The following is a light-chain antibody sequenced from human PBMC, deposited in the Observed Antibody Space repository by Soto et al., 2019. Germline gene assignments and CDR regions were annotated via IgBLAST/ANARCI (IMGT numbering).Light chain of an antibody. CDR2: GAS. CDR3: QQYYNWPRT. V-gene: IGKV3-15*01. Sequence: EIVLTQSPATLSVSPGERATLSCRASQSVSSCLAWYQQKPGQAPRLLIFGASARPTGIPARISGSGSGTEFTLTISSLQSEDFAVYYCQQYYNWPRTFGQGTKVDIK. J-gene: IGKJ1*01. CDR1: QSVSSC.